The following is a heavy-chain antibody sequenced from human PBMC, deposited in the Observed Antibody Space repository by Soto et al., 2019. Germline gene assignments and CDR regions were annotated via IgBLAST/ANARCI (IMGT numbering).Heavy chain of an antibody. Sequence: GGSLRLSCAASGFTFSFSSMNWVRQAPGKGLEWVSSISSSSDYIYYADSVKGRFTVSRDNAKNALYLQMNSLRAEDTAVYYCARDGSGWSRDCWGQGTLVTVSS. D-gene: IGHD6-19*01. CDR2: ISSSSDYI. CDR3: ARDGSGWSRDC. CDR1: GFTFSFSS. J-gene: IGHJ4*02. V-gene: IGHV3-21*01.